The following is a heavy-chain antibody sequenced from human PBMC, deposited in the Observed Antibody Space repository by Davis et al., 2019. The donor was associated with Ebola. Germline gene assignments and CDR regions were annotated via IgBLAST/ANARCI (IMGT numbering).Heavy chain of an antibody. J-gene: IGHJ4*02. CDR1: GYTFTSYG. CDR3: ARDEANSGSY. CDR2: IIPIFGTA. V-gene: IGHV1-69*13. Sequence: SVKVSCKASGYTFTSYGISWVRQAPGQGLEWMGGIIPIFGTANYAQKFQGRVTITADESTSTAYMELSSLRSEDTAVYYCARDEANSGSYWGQGTLVTVSS. D-gene: IGHD1-26*01.